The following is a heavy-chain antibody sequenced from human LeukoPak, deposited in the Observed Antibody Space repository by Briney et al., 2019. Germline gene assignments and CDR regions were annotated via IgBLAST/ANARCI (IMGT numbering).Heavy chain of an antibody. J-gene: IGHJ3*02. Sequence: GESLKISCKGSGYSFTSYWIAWVRQMPGKGLEWMGIIYPGDSYTTYSPSFQGQVAISADKSISTAYLQWRSLKASDTAMYYCARRSGSDALDIWGQGTMVTVSS. CDR3: ARRSGSDALDI. CDR2: IYPGDSYT. V-gene: IGHV5-51*01. D-gene: IGHD3-10*01. CDR1: GYSFTSYW.